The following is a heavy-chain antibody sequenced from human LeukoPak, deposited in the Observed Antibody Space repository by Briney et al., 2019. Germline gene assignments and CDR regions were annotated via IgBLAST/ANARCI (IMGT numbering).Heavy chain of an antibody. CDR1: GYTFTSYG. V-gene: IGHV1-18*01. D-gene: IGHD1-26*01. Sequence: ASVKVSCKASGYTFTSYGISWVRQAPGQGLEWMGWISAYNGNTNYAQKFQGRVTITADESTSTAYMELSSLRSEDTAVYYCASPAYSGSYSNSLYYYYMDVWGKGTTVTVSS. J-gene: IGHJ6*03. CDR2: ISAYNGNT. CDR3: ASPAYSGSYSNSLYYYYMDV.